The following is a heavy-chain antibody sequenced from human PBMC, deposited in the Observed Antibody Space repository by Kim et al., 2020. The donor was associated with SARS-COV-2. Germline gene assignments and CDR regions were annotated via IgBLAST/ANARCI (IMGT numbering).Heavy chain of an antibody. Sequence: ASVKVSCKASGYTFTGYYMHWVRQAPGQGLEWMGRINPNSGGTNYAQKFQGRVTMTRDTSISTAYMELSRLRSDDTAVYYCARDNCSGGSCYSWWFDPWGQETLVTFSS. J-gene: IGHJ5*02. V-gene: IGHV1-2*06. D-gene: IGHD2-15*01. CDR1: GYTFTGYY. CDR3: ARDNCSGGSCYSWWFDP. CDR2: INPNSGGT.